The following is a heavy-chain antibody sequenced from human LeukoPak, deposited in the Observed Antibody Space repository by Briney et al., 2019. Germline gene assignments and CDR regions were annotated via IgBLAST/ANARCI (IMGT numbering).Heavy chain of an antibody. J-gene: IGHJ4*02. CDR2: IRSKAYGGPT. CDR3: TARREGDFDY. D-gene: IGHD6-6*01. Sequence: GGSLRLSCTASGFTFRDYAMSWFRQAPGKGLEGVGFIRSKAYGGPTEYAASVKGRFTISRDDSKSIAYLQMNSLKTDDSAVYYCTARREGDFDYWGQRTLVTVSS. V-gene: IGHV3-49*03. CDR1: GFTFRDYA.